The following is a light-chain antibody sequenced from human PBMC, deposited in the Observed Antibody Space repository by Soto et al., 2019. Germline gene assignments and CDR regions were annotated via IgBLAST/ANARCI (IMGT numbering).Light chain of an antibody. V-gene: IGKV1-17*01. CDR1: QGVSNY. Sequence: DIQLTQSPSSLSASVGDRVTITCRASQGVSNYLTWYQQKPGEAPKRLIYAASTLHSGVPPRFSGSGSGTEFTLTISSLQPEDFAIYYCLQHNTFPWTFGQGTRVDI. J-gene: IGKJ1*01. CDR2: AAS. CDR3: LQHNTFPWT.